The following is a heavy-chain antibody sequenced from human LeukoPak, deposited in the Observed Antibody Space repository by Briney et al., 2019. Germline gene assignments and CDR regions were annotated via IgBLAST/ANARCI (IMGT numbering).Heavy chain of an antibody. V-gene: IGHV5-51*01. CDR1: GYSFTGYW. CDR3: ARYYYGSGSYPANWFDP. Sequence: GESLKISCKGSGYSFTGYWIGWVRQMPGKGLEWMGIIYPGDSDTRYSPSFQGQVTISADKSISTAYLQWSSLKASDTAMYYCARYYYGSGSYPANWFDPWGQGTLVTVSS. J-gene: IGHJ5*02. D-gene: IGHD3-10*01. CDR2: IYPGDSDT.